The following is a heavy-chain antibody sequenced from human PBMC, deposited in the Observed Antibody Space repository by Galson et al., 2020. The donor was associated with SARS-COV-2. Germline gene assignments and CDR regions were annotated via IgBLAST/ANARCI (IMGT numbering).Heavy chain of an antibody. CDR2: IYYSGST. D-gene: IGHD4-17*01. Sequence: SETLSLTCTVSGGYISSGGYYWSWIRQHPGKGLEWIGYIYYSGSTYYNPSLKSRVTISVDTSKNQFSLKLSSVTAADTAVYYCAREAVTVTTLGFYYYYGMDVWSQGTTVTVSS. J-gene: IGHJ6*02. CDR1: GGYISSGGYY. CDR3: AREAVTVTTLGFYYYYGMDV. V-gene: IGHV4-31*03.